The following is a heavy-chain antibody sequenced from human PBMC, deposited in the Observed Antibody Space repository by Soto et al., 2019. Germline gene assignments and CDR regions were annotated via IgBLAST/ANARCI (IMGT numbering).Heavy chain of an antibody. CDR1: GYIFSNYG. CDR2: TSYDGSKK. CDR3: AKWGLSGHGMDV. V-gene: IGHV3-30*18. Sequence: QVQLVESGGGVVQPGRSLRLSCAASGYIFSNYGMHWVRQAPGKGQEGVAVTSYDGSKKYYADSVKGRFTISKDNSKNTVYLQMNSLRIEDTAVYYCAKWGLSGHGMDVWGQGTTVTVSS. D-gene: IGHD7-27*01. J-gene: IGHJ6*02.